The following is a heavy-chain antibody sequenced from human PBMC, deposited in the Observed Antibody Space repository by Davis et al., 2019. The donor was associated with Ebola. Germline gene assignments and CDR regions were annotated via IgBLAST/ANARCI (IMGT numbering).Heavy chain of an antibody. Sequence: GESLKISCAASGFTFSNHWMSWVRQAPGKGLEWVANIKQDGSEKYYVDSVKGRFTISRDNAKNSLYLQMNSLRAEDTAVYYCAREGIVVVPPLYYYYGMDVWGQGATVTVSS. D-gene: IGHD2-2*01. J-gene: IGHJ6*02. CDR1: GFTFSNHW. V-gene: IGHV3-7*01. CDR3: AREGIVVVPPLYYYYGMDV. CDR2: IKQDGSEK.